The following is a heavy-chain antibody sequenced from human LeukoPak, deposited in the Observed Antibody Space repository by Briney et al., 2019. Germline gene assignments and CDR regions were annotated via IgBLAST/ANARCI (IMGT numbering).Heavy chain of an antibody. CDR1: GYTFTGYY. CDR2: INPNSCGT. CDR3: ARDYMDV. V-gene: IGHV1-2*06. J-gene: IGHJ6*03. Sequence: ASVNVSCKASGYTFTGYYMHWVRQAPGQGLEGMGRINPNSCGTNYAQKFQGRVTLTRDTSISTAYMELSRLRSDDTAVYYCARDYMDVWGKGTTVTVSS.